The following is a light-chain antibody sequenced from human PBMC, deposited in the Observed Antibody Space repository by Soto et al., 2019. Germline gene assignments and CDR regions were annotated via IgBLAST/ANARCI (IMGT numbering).Light chain of an antibody. Sequence: EIVVTQSPGTLSLSPGARATLSCRASHIVWNTYLVWYQQKPGQAPRFLIYDASTRATGIPDRFSGSGSGTDFTLTISRLEPEDFAVYYCQQYGSTPLTFGGGTKVEIK. CDR1: HIVWNTY. CDR2: DAS. J-gene: IGKJ4*01. V-gene: IGKV3-20*01. CDR3: QQYGSTPLT.